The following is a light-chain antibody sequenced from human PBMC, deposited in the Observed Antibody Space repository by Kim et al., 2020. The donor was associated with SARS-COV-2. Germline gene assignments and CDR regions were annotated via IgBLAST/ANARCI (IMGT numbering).Light chain of an antibody. CDR1: SGNIASNY. CDR2: EDT. J-gene: IGLJ2*01. CDR3: QSYDKTNPA. V-gene: IGLV6-57*04. Sequence: FMLTQPHSVSESPGKTVTISCTRSSGNIASNYMQWYQQRPGSAPTIVIYEDTQRPSGVPDRFSGSIDSSSNSASLTISGLKTEDEADYYCQSYDKTNPAVGGGTQVTVL.